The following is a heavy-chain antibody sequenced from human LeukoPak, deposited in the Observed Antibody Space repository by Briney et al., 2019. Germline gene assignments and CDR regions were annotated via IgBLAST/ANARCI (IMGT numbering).Heavy chain of an antibody. Sequence: GGSLRLSCAASGFTFSSYDMYWVRQAPGKGLEWVAYIQYDGSNKYYTESVKGRFTISRDNSKNTLYVQMNSLRPEDTAVYYCARTYSGSYYDYYYYMDVWGKGTTVTISS. D-gene: IGHD1-26*01. CDR1: GFTFSSYD. J-gene: IGHJ6*03. CDR2: IQYDGSNK. V-gene: IGHV3-30*02. CDR3: ARTYSGSYYDYYYYMDV.